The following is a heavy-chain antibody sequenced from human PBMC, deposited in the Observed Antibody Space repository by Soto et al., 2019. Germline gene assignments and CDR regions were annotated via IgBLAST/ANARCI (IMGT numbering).Heavy chain of an antibody. CDR3: ARDVSGSGWYQTFDP. Sequence: PSETLSLTCTVSGGSISSYYWSWIRQPAGKGLEGIGRIYTSGSTNYNPPLKSRVTMSVDTSKNQFSLKLSSVTAADTAVYYCARDVSGSGWYQTFDPWGQGTLVTVSS. D-gene: IGHD6-19*01. CDR2: IYTSGST. CDR1: GGSISSYY. J-gene: IGHJ5*02. V-gene: IGHV4-4*07.